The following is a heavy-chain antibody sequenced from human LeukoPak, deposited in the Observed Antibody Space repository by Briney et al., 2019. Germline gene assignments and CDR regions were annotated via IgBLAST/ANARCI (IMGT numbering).Heavy chain of an antibody. CDR2: IYSGGST. J-gene: IGHJ6*03. Sequence: PGGSLRLSCAASGFTVSSNYMSWVRQAPGKGLEWVSDIYSGGSTYYADSVKGRFTISRDNSKNTLYLQMSNLRAEDTAVYYCASGSGSYRTPYYYMDVWGKGTTVTVSS. D-gene: IGHD3-10*01. CDR1: GFTVSSNY. V-gene: IGHV3-53*01. CDR3: ASGSGSYRTPYYYMDV.